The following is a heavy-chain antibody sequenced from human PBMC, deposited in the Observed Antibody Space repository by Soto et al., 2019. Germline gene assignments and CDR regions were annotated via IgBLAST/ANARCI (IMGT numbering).Heavy chain of an antibody. V-gene: IGHV3-23*01. D-gene: IGHD3-10*01. CDR2: ISGSEDRT. J-gene: IGHJ4*02. CDR3: GRTYTGG. CDR1: GFSLRDHA. Sequence: LQSGGGVVQPGESLRLSCAASGFSLRDHALSWVRQAPGGGLEWVSGISGSEDRTNYADFVRGRFIISKDRAKNTLYLDMSGLRVDDTAVYFCGRTYTGGWGQETLVTVSS.